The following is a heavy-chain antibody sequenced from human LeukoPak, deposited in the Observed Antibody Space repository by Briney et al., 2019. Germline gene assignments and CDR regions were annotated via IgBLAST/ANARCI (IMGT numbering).Heavy chain of an antibody. J-gene: IGHJ4*02. CDR3: ARGEGVTNDY. Sequence: PGGSLRLSCAASGFTFSSYWMNWVRQAPGKGLDWVANINQDGSEKSYVDSVKGRFTISRDNAKNSLYLQMNSLRAEDTAFYYCARGEGVTNDYWGQGTLVTVSS. D-gene: IGHD2-21*02. V-gene: IGHV3-7*01. CDR1: GFTFSSYW. CDR2: INQDGSEK.